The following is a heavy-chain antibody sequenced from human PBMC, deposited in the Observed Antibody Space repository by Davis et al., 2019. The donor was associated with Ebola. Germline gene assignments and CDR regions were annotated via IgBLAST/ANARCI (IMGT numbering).Heavy chain of an antibody. CDR2: IYYSGST. CDR3: ARRQYYYDSSGYHIGAFDI. D-gene: IGHD3-22*01. V-gene: IGHV4-61*05. CDR1: GGSIASSHYY. Sequence: SETLSLTCTVSGGSIASSHYYWSWIRQHPGKGLEWIGYIYYSGSTNYNPSLKSRVTISVDTSKNQFSLKLSSVTAADTAVYYCARRQYYYDSSGYHIGAFDIWGQGTMVTVSS. J-gene: IGHJ3*02.